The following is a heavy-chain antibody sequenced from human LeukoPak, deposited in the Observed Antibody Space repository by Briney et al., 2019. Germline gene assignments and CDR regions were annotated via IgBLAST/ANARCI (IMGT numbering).Heavy chain of an antibody. CDR2: IYHSGST. J-gene: IGHJ6*03. V-gene: IGHV4-38-2*01. Sequence: PETLSLTCAVSGYSISSGYYWGWIRQPPGKGLAWIGSIYHSGSTYYNPPLKSRVTISVDTSKNQFSLKLSSVTAADTAVYYCAITPAGSGSHHYYYMDVWGKGTTVTVSS. CDR1: GYSISSGYY. CDR3: AITPAGSGSHHYYYMDV. D-gene: IGHD3-10*01.